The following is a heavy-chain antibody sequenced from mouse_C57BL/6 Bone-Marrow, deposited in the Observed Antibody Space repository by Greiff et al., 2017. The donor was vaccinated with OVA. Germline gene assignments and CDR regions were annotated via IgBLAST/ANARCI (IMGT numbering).Heavy chain of an antibody. Sequence: EVMLVESGAELVRPGASVKLSCTASGFNIKDDYMHWVKQRPEQGLEWIGWIDPENGDTEYASKFQGKATITADTSSNTAYLPLSGLTSEDTAVDYCTTKAYYYGGSYWYFDVWGTGTAGTVAS. CDR3: TTKAYYYGGSYWYFDV. D-gene: IGHD1-1*01. V-gene: IGHV14-4*01. J-gene: IGHJ1*03. CDR2: IDPENGDT. CDR1: GFNIKDDY.